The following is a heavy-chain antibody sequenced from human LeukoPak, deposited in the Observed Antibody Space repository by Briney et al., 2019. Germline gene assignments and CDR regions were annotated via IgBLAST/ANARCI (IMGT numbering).Heavy chain of an antibody. V-gene: IGHV3-48*04. CDR1: GLTFSRHA. D-gene: IGHD5-12*01. CDR3: TRGNSGPDY. J-gene: IGHJ4*02. CDR2: ISSSGGTK. Sequence: PGGSLRLSCEVSGLTFSRHAMNWVRQAPGKGLEWVSYISSSGGTKYYTDSVKGRFTISRDNAKNTLYLQMNSLRADDTAVYYCTRGNSGPDYWGQGTLVTVSS.